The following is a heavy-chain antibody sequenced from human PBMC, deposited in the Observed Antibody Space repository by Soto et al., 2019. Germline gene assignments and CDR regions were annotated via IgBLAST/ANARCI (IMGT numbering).Heavy chain of an antibody. V-gene: IGHV6-1*01. D-gene: IGHD3-10*01. J-gene: IGHJ6*03. CDR3: ARDNNELLWFGGPPMDV. CDR1: GDSVSSNSAA. CDR2: TYYRSKWYN. Sequence: SQTLSLTCAISGDSVSSNSAAWNWIRQSPSRGLEWLGRTYYRSKWYNDYAVSVKSRITINPDTSKNQFSLQLNSVTPEDTAVYYCARDNNELLWFGGPPMDVWGKGTTVTVSS.